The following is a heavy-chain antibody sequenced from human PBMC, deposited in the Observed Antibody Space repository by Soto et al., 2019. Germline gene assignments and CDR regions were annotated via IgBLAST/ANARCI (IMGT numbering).Heavy chain of an antibody. J-gene: IGHJ5*02. D-gene: IGHD2-2*02. Sequence: ASVKVSCKASGYTFTGYYMHWVRQARGQGLEWMGWINPNSGGTNYAQKFQGRVTMTRDTSISTAYMELSRLRSDDTAVYYCARDQRVPAAILGLWFDPWGQGTLVTVSS. CDR1: GYTFTGYY. CDR2: INPNSGGT. V-gene: IGHV1-2*02. CDR3: ARDQRVPAAILGLWFDP.